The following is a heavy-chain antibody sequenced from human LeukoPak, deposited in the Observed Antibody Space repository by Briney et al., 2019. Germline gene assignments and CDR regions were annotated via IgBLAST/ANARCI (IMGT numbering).Heavy chain of an antibody. CDR1: GFTFSNYG. CDR3: ARGHTAVTRHFDF. J-gene: IGHJ4*02. V-gene: IGHV3-21*01. D-gene: IGHD4-17*01. Sequence: GGSLRLSCAASGFTFSNYGMNWVRQAPGKGLEWVSIISSGSSAIFSADALKGRFTISRDDAKNLLYLDMNSLRAEDTAVYYCARGHTAVTRHFDFWGQGTLVTVSS. CDR2: ISSGSSAI.